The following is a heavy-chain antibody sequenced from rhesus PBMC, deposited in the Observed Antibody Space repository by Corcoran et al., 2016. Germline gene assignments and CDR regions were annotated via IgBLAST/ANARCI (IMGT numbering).Heavy chain of an antibody. V-gene: IGHV4-160*01. J-gene: IGHJ3*01. D-gene: IGHD1-20*01. CDR2: LHGSGGDT. Sequence: QVQLQESGPGLVTPSETLSLTCVVSCGSNSHYYGSWIRQSPGKGLEWIGRLHGSGGDTDYSPSLKSRVTISLDTSKNHLSLKLTSVTAADTAVYFCAKMVSSWNNPAFDFWGQGLRVTVSS. CDR1: CGSNSHYY. CDR3: AKMVSSWNNPAFDF.